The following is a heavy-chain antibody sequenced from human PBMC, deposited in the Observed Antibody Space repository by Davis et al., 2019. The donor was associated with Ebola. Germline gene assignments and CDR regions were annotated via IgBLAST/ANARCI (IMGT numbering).Heavy chain of an antibody. CDR1: GFTFSSYG. CDR3: ARFTVLRWFDP. V-gene: IGHV3-53*01. CDR2: IYSGGST. D-gene: IGHD4-17*01. Sequence: GESLKISCVASGFTFSSYGMHWVRQAPGKGLEWVSVIYSGGSTYYADSVKGRFTISRDNSKNTLYLQMNSLRAEDTAVYYCARFTVLRWFDPWGQGTLVTVSS. J-gene: IGHJ5*02.